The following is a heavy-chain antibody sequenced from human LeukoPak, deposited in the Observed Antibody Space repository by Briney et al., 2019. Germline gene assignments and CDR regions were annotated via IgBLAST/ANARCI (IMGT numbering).Heavy chain of an antibody. CDR3: ARVLEQVDYSYYMDV. Sequence: SETLSLTCTVSGDSISSSSFYWSWIRQPAGKGLEWIGRIYTSGSTNYNPSLKSRVTISVDTSKNQFSLKLSSVTAADTAVYYCARVLEQVDYSYYMDVWGKGTTVAVSS. CDR2: IYTSGST. D-gene: IGHD6-13*01. J-gene: IGHJ6*03. V-gene: IGHV4-61*02. CDR1: GDSISSSSFY.